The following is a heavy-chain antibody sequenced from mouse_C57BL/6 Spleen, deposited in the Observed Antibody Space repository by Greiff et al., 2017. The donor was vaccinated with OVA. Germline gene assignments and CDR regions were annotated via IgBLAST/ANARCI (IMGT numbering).Heavy chain of an antibody. Sequence: QVQLQQPGAELVMHGASVKLSCKASGYTFTSYWMHWVKQRPGQGLEWIGEIDPSDSYTNYNQKFKGKSTLTVDKSSSTAYMQLSSLTSEDSAVYYCARGGSWFAYWGQGTLVTVSA. CDR1: GYTFTSYW. CDR2: IDPSDSYT. J-gene: IGHJ3*01. D-gene: IGHD1-1*01. CDR3: ARGGSWFAY. V-gene: IGHV1-69*01.